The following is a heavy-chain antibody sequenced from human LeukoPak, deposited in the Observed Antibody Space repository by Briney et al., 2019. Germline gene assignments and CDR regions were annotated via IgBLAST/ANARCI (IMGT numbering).Heavy chain of an antibody. Sequence: SETLSLTCAVYGESLSGYYWSWLRQPPGKALEWIGEINHCGSTKYNPFLKSRVTISVDTSKNQFSLKLSSLAAADTAVYYCARVGPGPYGSGSYRYYWGQGTLVTVSS. CDR3: ARVGPGPYGSGSYRYY. CDR2: INHCGST. V-gene: IGHV4-34*01. J-gene: IGHJ4*02. D-gene: IGHD3-10*01. CDR1: GESLSGYY.